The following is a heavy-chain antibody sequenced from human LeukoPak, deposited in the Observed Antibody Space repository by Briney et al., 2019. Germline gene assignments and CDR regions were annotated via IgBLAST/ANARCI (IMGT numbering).Heavy chain of an antibody. CDR3: ATSAGSSSSWEFDY. V-gene: IGHV5-51*01. CDR2: IYPGDSDT. CDR1: GYNFTNYW. J-gene: IGHJ4*02. D-gene: IGHD6-13*01. Sequence: GESLKISCKGSGYNFTNYWIGWVRQMPGKGLEWMGIIYPGDSDTRYRPSFQGQVTISADKSISTAYLQWSSLKASDTAIYYCATSAGSSSSWEFDYWGQGTLVTVSS.